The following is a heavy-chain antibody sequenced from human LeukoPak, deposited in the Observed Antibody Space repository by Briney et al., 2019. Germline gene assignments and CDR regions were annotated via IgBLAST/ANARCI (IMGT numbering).Heavy chain of an antibody. D-gene: IGHD3-16*01. CDR3: AKDESTGGFAPGYFYGMGV. Sequence: GGSLRLSCVVSGFRFDDYGLHWVRQAPGKGLEWVSGISWSGSTTGYADSVKGRFTISRDSAKNFLYLQMDSLRVEDTALYYCAKDESTGGFAPGYFYGMGVWGQGTTVTVSS. J-gene: IGHJ6*02. CDR2: ISWSGSTT. CDR1: GFRFDDYG. V-gene: IGHV3-9*01.